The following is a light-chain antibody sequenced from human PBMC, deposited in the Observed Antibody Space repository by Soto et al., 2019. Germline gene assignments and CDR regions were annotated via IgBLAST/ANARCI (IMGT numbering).Light chain of an antibody. CDR1: QSISRW. J-gene: IGKJ1*01. CDR3: QQYENYWT. CDR2: DAS. V-gene: IGKV1-5*01. Sequence: DIQMTQSPATLSASVWDRVTITSRASQSISRWLTWYQQKPGKAPKLLIYDASNLESGVPSRFSGSGSGTEFTLTISNLQPDDIATYYCQQYENYWTFGQGTKVDIK.